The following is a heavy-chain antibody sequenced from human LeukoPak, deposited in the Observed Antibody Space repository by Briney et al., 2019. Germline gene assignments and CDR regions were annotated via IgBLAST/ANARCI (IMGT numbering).Heavy chain of an antibody. D-gene: IGHD3-3*01. CDR1: GFTVSSNY. V-gene: IGHV3-66*02. CDR2: IYSGGSI. CDR3: ARDPDFWSGKDY. Sequence: PGGSLRLSCAASGFTVSSNYMSWVRQAPGKGLEWVSVIYSGGSIYYADSVKGRFTISRDNSKNTLYLQMNSLRAEDTAVYYCARDPDFWSGKDYWGQGTLVTVSS. J-gene: IGHJ4*02.